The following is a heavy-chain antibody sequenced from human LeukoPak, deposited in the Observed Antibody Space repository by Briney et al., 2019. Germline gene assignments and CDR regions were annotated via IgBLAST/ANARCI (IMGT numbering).Heavy chain of an antibody. CDR3: ARVKDCSSTSCYDYYYYYMDV. J-gene: IGHJ6*03. D-gene: IGHD2-2*01. CDR2: INSDGSST. V-gene: IGHV3-74*01. CDR1: GFTFSSYW. Sequence: GGSLRLSCAASGFTFSSYWMHWVRQAPGKGLVWVSRINSDGSSTSYADSVKGRFTISRDNAKNTLYLQMNSLRAEDTAVYYCARVKDCSSTSCYDYYYYYMDVWGKGTTVTISS.